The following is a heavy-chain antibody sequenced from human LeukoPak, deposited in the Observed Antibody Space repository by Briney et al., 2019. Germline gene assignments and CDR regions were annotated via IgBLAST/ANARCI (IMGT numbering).Heavy chain of an antibody. Sequence: SVKVSCKASGGTLSSYAISWLRQAPGQGLEWMGRIIPILGIANYAQKFQGRVTITADKPTSTAYMELSSRRSEDTAVYYCATCVATGDYYYYYYGMDVWGQGTTVTVSS. CDR1: GGTLSSYA. J-gene: IGHJ6*02. CDR2: IIPILGIA. D-gene: IGHD3-10*01. V-gene: IGHV1-69*04. CDR3: ATCVATGDYYYYYYGMDV.